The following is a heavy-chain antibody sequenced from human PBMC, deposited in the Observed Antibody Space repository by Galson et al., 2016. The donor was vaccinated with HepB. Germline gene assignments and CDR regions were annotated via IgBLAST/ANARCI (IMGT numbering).Heavy chain of an antibody. V-gene: IGHV4-39*01. CDR1: GVSFDTSGYY. D-gene: IGHD3-10*01. J-gene: IGHJ1*01. CDR3: ARHKTRGSYSVILQH. CDR2: IYYSGRT. Sequence: SETLYLTCSVSGVSFDTSGYYWGWIRQSPAKGLEWIGSIYYSGRTYYDTSLKSRVTISVDSSKNQFSLKLTSVTAADTAVYYCARHKTRGSYSVILQHWGQGTQGIVSS.